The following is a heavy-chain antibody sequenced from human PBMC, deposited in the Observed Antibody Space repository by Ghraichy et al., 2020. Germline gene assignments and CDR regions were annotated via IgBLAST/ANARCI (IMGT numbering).Heavy chain of an antibody. CDR1: GFTFSSYA. CDR2: ISSNGGST. CDR3: ARGLRWSDAFDI. D-gene: IGHD4-23*01. J-gene: IGHJ3*02. V-gene: IGHV3-64*01. Sequence: GESLRLSCAASGFTFSSYAMHWVRQAPGKGLEYVSAISSNGGSTYYANSVKGRFTISRDNSKNTLYLQMGSLRAEDMAVYYCARGLRWSDAFDIWGQGTMVTVSS.